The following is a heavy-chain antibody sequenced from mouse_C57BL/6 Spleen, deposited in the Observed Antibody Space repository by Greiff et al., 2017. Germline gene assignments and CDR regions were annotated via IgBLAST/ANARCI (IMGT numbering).Heavy chain of an antibody. CDR2: FYPGSGSI. Sequence: QVHVKQSGAELVKPGASVKLSCKASGYTFTEYTIHWVKQRSGQGLEWIGWFYPGSGSIKYNEKFKDKATLTADKSSSTVYMELSRLTSEDSAVYFCARHEDRGRWFAYWGQGTLVTVSA. CDR3: ARHEDRGRWFAY. CDR1: GYTFTEYT. V-gene: IGHV1-62-2*01. J-gene: IGHJ3*01.